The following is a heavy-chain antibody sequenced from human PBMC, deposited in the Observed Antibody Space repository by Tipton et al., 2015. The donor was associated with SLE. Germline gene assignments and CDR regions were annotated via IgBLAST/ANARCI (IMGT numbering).Heavy chain of an antibody. CDR3: ARQYYYGSGPHLHRAFDI. V-gene: IGHV5-51*01. J-gene: IGHJ3*02. Sequence: QLVQSGAEVKKPGESLKISCKGSGYSFTSYWIGWVRQMPGKGLEWMGIIYPGDSDTRYSPSFQGQVTISADKSISTAYLQWSSLKASDTAMYYCARQYYYGSGPHLHRAFDIWGQGTMVTVSS. D-gene: IGHD3-10*01. CDR2: IYPGDSDT. CDR1: GYSFTSYW.